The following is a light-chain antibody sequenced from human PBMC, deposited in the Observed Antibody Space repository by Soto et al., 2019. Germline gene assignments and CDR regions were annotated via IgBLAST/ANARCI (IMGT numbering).Light chain of an antibody. V-gene: IGKV3-11*01. J-gene: IGKJ4*01. CDR2: DAS. CDR1: QSIGLA. CDR3: QQRNNWPPVT. Sequence: VLTHSPGTLSLSPGERGTLSFMASQSIGLAIAWYQHKPGQAPRLLIFDASQRATGIPARFSGSGSGTDFTLTISSLEPEDFAVYYCQQRNNWPPVTFGGGTKVDIK.